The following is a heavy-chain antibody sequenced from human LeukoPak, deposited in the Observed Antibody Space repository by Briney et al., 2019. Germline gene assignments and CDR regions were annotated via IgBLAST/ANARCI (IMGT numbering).Heavy chain of an antibody. J-gene: IGHJ3*02. CDR2: IYSGGST. D-gene: IGHD6-19*01. CDR3: ARVRDSSGWTDAFDI. CDR1: GFTVSSNY. V-gene: IGHV3-66*01. Sequence: PGGSLRLSCAASGFTVSSNYMSWVRQAPGKGLEWVSVIYSGGSTYYADSVKGRFTISRDNSKNTLYLQMNSLRAEDTAVYYCARVRDSSGWTDAFDIWGQGTMVTVSS.